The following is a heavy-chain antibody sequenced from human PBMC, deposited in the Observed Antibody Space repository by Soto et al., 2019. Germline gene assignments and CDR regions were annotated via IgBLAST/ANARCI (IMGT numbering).Heavy chain of an antibody. CDR2: IYYSGST. CDR3: ASTSFGYSYGYRY. CDR1: GGSISSGDYY. Sequence: QVQLQESGPGLVKPSQTLSLTCTVSGGSISSGDYYWSWIRQPPGKGLEWIGYIYYSGSTYYNPSLKSRDTISADTSKTQFSLKLSSVTAADTAVYYCASTSFGYSYGYRYWGQGTLVTVSS. D-gene: IGHD5-18*01. V-gene: IGHV4-30-4*01. J-gene: IGHJ4*02.